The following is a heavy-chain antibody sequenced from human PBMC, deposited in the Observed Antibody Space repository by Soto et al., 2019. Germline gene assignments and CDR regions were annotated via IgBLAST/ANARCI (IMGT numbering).Heavy chain of an antibody. D-gene: IGHD2-2*01. J-gene: IGHJ6*02. Sequence: GESLKISCKGSGYSFTSYWISWVRQMPGKGLEWMGRIDPSDSYTNYSPSFQGHVTISADKSISTAYLQWSSLKASDTAMYYCARRGYCSSTSCYEAAGYYYYGMDVWGQGTTVTVSS. CDR3: ARRGYCSSTSCYEAAGYYYYGMDV. V-gene: IGHV5-10-1*01. CDR1: GYSFTSYW. CDR2: IDPSDSYT.